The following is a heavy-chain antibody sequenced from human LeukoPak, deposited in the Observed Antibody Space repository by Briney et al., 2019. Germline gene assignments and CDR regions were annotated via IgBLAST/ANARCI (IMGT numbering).Heavy chain of an antibody. CDR1: GFTFSNAW. D-gene: IGHD6-6*01. J-gene: IGHJ4*02. CDR3: TTGGFHSSFWSRDYYFDY. CDR2: IKSKTDGGTT. Sequence: PGGSLRLSCAASGFTFSNAWMSWVRQAPGKGLEWVGRIKSKTDGGTTDYAAPVKGRFTISRDDSKNTLCLQMNSLKTEDTAVYYCTTGGFHSSFWSRDYYFDYWGQGTLVTVSS. V-gene: IGHV3-15*01.